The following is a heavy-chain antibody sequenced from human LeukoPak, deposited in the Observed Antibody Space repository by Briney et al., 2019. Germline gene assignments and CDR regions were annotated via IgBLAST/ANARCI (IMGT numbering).Heavy chain of an antibody. CDR1: GYTFTAYH. D-gene: IGHD3-10*01. V-gene: IGHV1-2*02. J-gene: IGHJ5*02. CDR3: AVSDMVRGAWLDP. Sequence: ASVKRSCTASGYTFTAYHMHWVRQAPGQGLEWMGWINPNSGGTNYEQKFQGRVTMTRDTSISTAYMELSRLRSDDTAVYYCAVSDMVRGAWLDPWGQGTLVTVTS. CDR2: INPNSGGT.